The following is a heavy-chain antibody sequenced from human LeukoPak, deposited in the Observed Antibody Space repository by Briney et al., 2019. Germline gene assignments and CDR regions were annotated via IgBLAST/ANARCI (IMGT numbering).Heavy chain of an antibody. D-gene: IGHD2-2*02. CDR3: ARGTYTVIWFDP. CDR2: INHSGST. V-gene: IGHV4-34*01. CDR1: GFTFDTYS. Sequence: PGGSLTLSCAASGFTFDTYSMTWVRQPPGKGLEWIGEINHSGSTNYNPPLKSRVTISVDTSKNQFSLKLSSVTAADTAVYYCARGTYTVIWFDPWGQGTLVTVSS. J-gene: IGHJ5*02.